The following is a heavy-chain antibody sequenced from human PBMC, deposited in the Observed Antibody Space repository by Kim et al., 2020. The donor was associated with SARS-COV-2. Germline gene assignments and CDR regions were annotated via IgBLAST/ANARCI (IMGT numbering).Heavy chain of an antibody. CDR2: INSDGSST. J-gene: IGHJ6*02. CDR1: GFTFSSYW. D-gene: IGHD1-26*01. V-gene: IGHV3-74*01. CDR3: ARVVGATRHYYYGMDV. Sequence: GGSLRLSCAASGFTFSSYWMHWVRQAPGKGLVWVSRINSDGSSTSYADSVKGRFTISRDNAKNTLYLQMNSLRAEDTAVYYCARVVGATRHYYYGMDVWGQGTTVTVSS.